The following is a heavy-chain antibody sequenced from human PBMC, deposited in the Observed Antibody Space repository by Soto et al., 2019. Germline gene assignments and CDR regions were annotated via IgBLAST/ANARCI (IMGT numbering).Heavy chain of an antibody. J-gene: IGHJ3*01. D-gene: IGHD3-10*01. V-gene: IGHV3-15*04. Sequence: EVQLVESGGGLVKPEGCLRLSCAVSGFTFTSAYMGWVRQAPGKGLEWIGRIVSKADGGTIDYAAPVKGRFTISGDESKNTLYLQMHSLRIEDTAMYYCTASKTAGGFDVWGQATRVTVS. CDR2: IVSKADGGTI. CDR1: GFTFTSAY. CDR3: TASKTAGGFDV.